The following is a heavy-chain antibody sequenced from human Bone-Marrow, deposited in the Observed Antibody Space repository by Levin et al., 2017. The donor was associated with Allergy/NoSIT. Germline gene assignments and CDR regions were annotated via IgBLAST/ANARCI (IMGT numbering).Heavy chain of an antibody. CDR1: GFTFSSYW. CDR3: ARVSLLWSYYYYYGMDV. V-gene: IGHV3-7*01. CDR2: IKQDGSEK. J-gene: IGHJ6*02. D-gene: IGHD3-10*01. Sequence: PGGSLRLSCAASGFTFSSYWMSWVRQAPGKGLEWVANIKQDGSEKYYVDSVKGRFTISRDNAKNSLYLQMNSLRAEDTAVYYCARVSLLWSYYYYYGMDVWGQGTTVTVSS.